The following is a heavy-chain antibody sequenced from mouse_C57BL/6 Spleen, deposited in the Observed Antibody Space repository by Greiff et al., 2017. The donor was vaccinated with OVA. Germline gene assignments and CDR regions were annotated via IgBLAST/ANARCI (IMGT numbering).Heavy chain of an antibody. CDR2: INPNNGGT. Sequence: VQLQQSGPELVKPGASVKISCKASGYTFTDYYMNWVKQSHGKSLEWIGDINPNNGGTSYNQKFKGKATLTVDKSSSTAYMELRSLTSEDSAVYYCARGYYGSSYGYWYFDVWGTGTTVTVSS. J-gene: IGHJ1*03. V-gene: IGHV1-26*01. CDR3: ARGYYGSSYGYWYFDV. CDR1: GYTFTDYY. D-gene: IGHD1-1*01.